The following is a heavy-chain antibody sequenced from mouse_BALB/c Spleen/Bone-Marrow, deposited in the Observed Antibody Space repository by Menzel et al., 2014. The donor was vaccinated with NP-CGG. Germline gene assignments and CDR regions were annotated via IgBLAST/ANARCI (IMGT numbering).Heavy chain of an antibody. CDR3: ARVSYYAMDY. V-gene: IGHV5-6-3*01. Sequence: EVNVVESGGGLVQPGGSLKLSCAASGFTFSSYGMSWVRQTPDKRLELVATINSNGGSTYYPDSVKGRFTISRDNAKNTLYLQMSSLESEDTAMYYCARVSYYAMDYWGQGTSVTVSS. CDR2: INSNGGST. CDR1: GFTFSSYG. J-gene: IGHJ4*01.